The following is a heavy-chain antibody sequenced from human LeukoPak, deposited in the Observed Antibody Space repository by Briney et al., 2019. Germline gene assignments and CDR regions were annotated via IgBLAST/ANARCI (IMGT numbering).Heavy chain of an antibody. V-gene: IGHV1-2*06. J-gene: IGHJ4*02. Sequence: GASVKVSCKASGYTFTGYYMHWVRQAPGQGLEWMGRINPNSGGTNYAQKFQGRVTMTRDTSISTAYMELSRLRSDDTAVYYCARGGENSGYDLDYWGQGTLVTVSS. D-gene: IGHD5-12*01. CDR3: ARGGENSGYDLDY. CDR1: GYTFTGYY. CDR2: INPNSGGT.